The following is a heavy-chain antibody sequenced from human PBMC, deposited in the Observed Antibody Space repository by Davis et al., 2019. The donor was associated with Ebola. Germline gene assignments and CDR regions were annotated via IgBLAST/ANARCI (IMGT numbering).Heavy chain of an antibody. CDR1: GHTFSSYT. D-gene: IGHD1-7*01. Sequence: SVKVSCKASGHTFSSYTITWVRQAPGQGLEWMGRIIPVLGITNYAQKFQGRVTITADKSTSTAYMELSSLRSEDTAVYYCARDGTGTTTYWGQGTLVTVSS. V-gene: IGHV1-69*02. J-gene: IGHJ4*02. CDR3: ARDGTGTTTY. CDR2: IIPVLGIT.